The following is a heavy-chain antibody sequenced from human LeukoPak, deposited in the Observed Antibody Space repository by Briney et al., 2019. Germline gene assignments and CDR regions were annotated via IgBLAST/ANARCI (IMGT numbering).Heavy chain of an antibody. CDR3: AKVAHYYGYDAFDI. D-gene: IGHD3-10*01. J-gene: IGHJ3*02. V-gene: IGHV1-18*01. CDR2: ISAYNDNT. Sequence: ASVKVSCKASGYTFTNYGLSWVRQAPGQGLEWMGWISAYNDNTNYAQKFQGRVTMTTDTSTSTAYMELRSLRSDDTAVYYCAKVAHYYGYDAFDIWGQGTMVTVSS. CDR1: GYTFTNYG.